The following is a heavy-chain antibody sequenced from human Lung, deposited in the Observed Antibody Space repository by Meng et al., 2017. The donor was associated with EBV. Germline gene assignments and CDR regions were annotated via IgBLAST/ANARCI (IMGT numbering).Heavy chain of an antibody. CDR2: NNEDGGIT. CDR1: GFRFSHYW. V-gene: IGHV3-74*01. D-gene: IGHD3-10*01. CDR3: SRDLVGSVDV. J-gene: IGHJ4*02. Sequence: EVQVVETGGVIVQAGGSLRLSCSASGFRFSHYWMHWLRQVPEKGLSWVSRNNEDGGITNYADYVKGRFTISRDNTKDTLYLQIISLRVEDTAVYFCSRDLVGSVDVWGQGTLVTVSS.